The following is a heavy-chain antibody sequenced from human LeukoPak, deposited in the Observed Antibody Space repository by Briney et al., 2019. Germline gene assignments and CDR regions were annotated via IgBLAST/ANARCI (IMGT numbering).Heavy chain of an antibody. J-gene: IGHJ4*02. CDR2: IYNSGTT. CDR3: ANGQQWLAFDS. CDR1: GGSVSSYY. V-gene: IGHV4-59*08. D-gene: IGHD6-19*01. Sequence: SETLSLTCTVSGGSVSSYYWSWIRQPPGKGLEWMGNIYNSGTTNYNPSLKSRVTISVDTSKNQFSLILSSVTAADTAVYYCANGQQWLAFDSWGQGTLVTVSS.